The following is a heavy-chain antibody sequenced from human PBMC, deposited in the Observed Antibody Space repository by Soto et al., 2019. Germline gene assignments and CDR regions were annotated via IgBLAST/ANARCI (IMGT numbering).Heavy chain of an antibody. CDR1: GYTFTSYD. V-gene: IGHV1-8*01. J-gene: IGHJ4*02. Sequence: ASVKVSCKASGYTFTSYDINWVRQATGQGLEWMGWMNPNSGNTGYAQKFQGRVTMTRNTSISTAYMELSSLRSEDTAVYYCAGGRAWLRYFDGWGKGTVVTVSS. CDR3: AGGRAWLRYFDG. D-gene: IGHD3-9*01. CDR2: MNPNSGNT.